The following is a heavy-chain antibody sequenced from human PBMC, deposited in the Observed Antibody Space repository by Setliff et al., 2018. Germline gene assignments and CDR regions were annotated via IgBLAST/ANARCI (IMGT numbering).Heavy chain of an antibody. Sequence: SETLSLTCAVYGGSFSNYYWSWIRQPPGGGLEWLGEVSHSGSTNYKPSLRGRVAMSVDTSKRQFSLKLNSVTAADTAVYFCARDAYYFGSDNFKLGAVDVWGTGTTVTVSS. J-gene: IGHJ6*04. CDR1: GGSFSNYY. CDR3: ARDAYYFGSDNFKLGAVDV. D-gene: IGHD3-10*01. V-gene: IGHV4-34*01. CDR2: VSHSGST.